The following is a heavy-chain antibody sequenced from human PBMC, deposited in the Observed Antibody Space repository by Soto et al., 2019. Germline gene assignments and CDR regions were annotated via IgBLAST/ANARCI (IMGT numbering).Heavy chain of an antibody. CDR2: IKQDGSEK. D-gene: IGHD4-4*01. J-gene: IGHJ4*02. CDR1: GFTFSSYW. V-gene: IGHV3-7*01. CDR3: ARDRRPGYSNYGYFDY. Sequence: GESLKISCAASGFTFSSYWMSWVRQAPGKGLEWVANIKQDGSEKYYVDSVKGRFTISRDNAKNSLYLQMNSLRAEDTAVYYCARDRRPGYSNYGYFDYWGQGTLVTVSS.